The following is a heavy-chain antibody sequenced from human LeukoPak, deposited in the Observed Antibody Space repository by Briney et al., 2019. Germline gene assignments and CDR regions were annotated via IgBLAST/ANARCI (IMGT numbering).Heavy chain of an antibody. CDR2: IAIGADTT. CDR3: AKEIRPNDY. V-gene: IGHV3-23*01. J-gene: IGHJ4*02. D-gene: IGHD6-6*01. Sequence: GGSLRLSCTASGFTFTNHGMTWVRQAPGKGLEWVSAIAIGADTTYYADSVKGRFTISRDNSKSTLYLQMNGLRVEDTGIYYCAKEIRPNDYWGQGTLVTV. CDR1: GFTFTNHG.